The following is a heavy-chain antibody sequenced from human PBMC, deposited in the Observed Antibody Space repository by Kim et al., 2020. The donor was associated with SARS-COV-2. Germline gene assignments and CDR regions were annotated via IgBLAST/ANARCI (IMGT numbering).Heavy chain of an antibody. V-gene: IGHV4-34*01. CDR1: GGSFSGYY. CDR3: AILSGYPYYYYGMDV. J-gene: IGHJ6*02. CDR2: INHSGST. Sequence: SETLSLTCAVYGGSFSGYYWSWIRQPPGKGLEWIGEINHSGSTNYNPSLKSRVTISVDTSKNQFSLKLSSVTAADTAVYYCAILSGYPYYYYGMDVWGQGTTVTVSS. D-gene: IGHD3-22*01.